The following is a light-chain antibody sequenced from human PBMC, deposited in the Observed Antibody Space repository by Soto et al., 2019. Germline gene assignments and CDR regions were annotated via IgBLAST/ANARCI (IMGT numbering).Light chain of an antibody. Sequence: QLVLTQPPSASASLGASVTLICILSSGYSNYKVDWFQQRPGKGPRFVMRVGTGGIVGSKGDGIPDRFSVLSSGLNRYLTIKNIQEEDESDYHCGADHGSGSNFVLFGGGTKLTVL. CDR3: GADHGSGSNFVL. CDR2: VGTGGIVG. J-gene: IGLJ2*01. CDR1: SGYSNYK. V-gene: IGLV9-49*01.